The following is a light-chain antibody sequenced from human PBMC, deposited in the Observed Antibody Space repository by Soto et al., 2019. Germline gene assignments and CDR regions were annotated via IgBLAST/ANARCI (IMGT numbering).Light chain of an antibody. CDR3: LQDYNYAWT. V-gene: IGKV1-6*01. J-gene: IGKJ1*01. CDR1: QDIGNK. Sequence: ASQMTQSPSSLSASVGDRVTITCRASQDIGNKLGWFQQNPGKAPELLIYAAYNLQSGVPSRFSGSRSGTDFTLTISSLQPEDFATYYCLQDYNYAWTFGQGTKVEIK. CDR2: AAY.